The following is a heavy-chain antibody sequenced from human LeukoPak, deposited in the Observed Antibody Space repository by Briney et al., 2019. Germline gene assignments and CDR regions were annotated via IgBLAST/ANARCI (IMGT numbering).Heavy chain of an antibody. CDR2: INHSGST. CDR1: GFTFDDYG. Sequence: PGGSLRLSCAASGFTFDDYGMSWVRQAPGKGLEWIGEINHSGSTNYNPSLKSRVTISVDTSKNQFSLKLSSVTAADTAVYYCARRISSSWPYNWFDPWGQGTLVTVSS. V-gene: IGHV4-34*01. D-gene: IGHD6-13*01. J-gene: IGHJ5*02. CDR3: ARRISSSWPYNWFDP.